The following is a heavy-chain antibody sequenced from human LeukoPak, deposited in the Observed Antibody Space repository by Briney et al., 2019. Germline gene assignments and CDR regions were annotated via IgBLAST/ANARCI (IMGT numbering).Heavy chain of an antibody. D-gene: IGHD3-10*01. CDR1: GGSISSSSYF. V-gene: IGHV4-39*01. J-gene: IGHJ6*03. CDR3: ARQLYVSGSYYAPMDV. CDR2: VHYGGST. Sequence: SETLSLTCSVSGGSISSSSYFWGWIRQPPGKGLEWIASVHYGGSTYCNPSLKSRVTISVDTSKNQFSLKLSSVTAADTAVYFCARQLYVSGSYYAPMDVWGKGTTVTISS.